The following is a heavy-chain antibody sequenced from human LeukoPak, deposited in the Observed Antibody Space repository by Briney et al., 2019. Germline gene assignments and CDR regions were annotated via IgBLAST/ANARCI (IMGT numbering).Heavy chain of an antibody. Sequence: GASVKVSCKASGYTFTSYGISWVRQAPGQGLEWMGWISAYNGNTNYAQKLQGRVTMTTDTSTRTAYMELRSLRSDDTAVYYCARVGGYDYVWGSFDYWGQGTLVTVSS. CDR3: ARVGGYDYVWGSFDY. V-gene: IGHV1-18*01. D-gene: IGHD3-16*01. J-gene: IGHJ4*02. CDR1: GYTFTSYG. CDR2: ISAYNGNT.